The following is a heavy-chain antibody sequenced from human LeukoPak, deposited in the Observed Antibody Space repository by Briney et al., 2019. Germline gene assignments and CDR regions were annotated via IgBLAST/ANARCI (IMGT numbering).Heavy chain of an antibody. CDR3: AREGGYDPYFDY. Sequence: AGGSLRLSCAASGFTFSSYGMHWVRQAPGKGLEWVAGIWYDGSNKYYADSVKGRFTISRDNSKNTLYLQMNSLRAEDTAVYYCAREGGYDPYFDYWGQGTLVTVSS. V-gene: IGHV3-33*01. J-gene: IGHJ4*02. CDR2: IWYDGSNK. D-gene: IGHD5-12*01. CDR1: GFTFSSYG.